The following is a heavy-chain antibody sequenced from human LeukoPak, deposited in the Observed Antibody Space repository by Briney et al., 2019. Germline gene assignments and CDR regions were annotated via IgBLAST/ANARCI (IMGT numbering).Heavy chain of an antibody. D-gene: IGHD3-22*01. Sequence: ASVKVSCKASGYTFTSYYMHWVRQAPGQGLEWMGIINPSGGSTSYAQKFQGRVTMTRDTSTSTVYMELSSLRSEDTAAYYCARVHSSGYSDNWFDPWGQGTLVTVSS. CDR1: GYTFTSYY. CDR2: INPSGGST. J-gene: IGHJ5*02. V-gene: IGHV1-46*01. CDR3: ARVHSSGYSDNWFDP.